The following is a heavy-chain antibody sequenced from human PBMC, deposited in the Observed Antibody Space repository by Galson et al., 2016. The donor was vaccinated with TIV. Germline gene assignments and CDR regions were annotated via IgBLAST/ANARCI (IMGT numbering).Heavy chain of an antibody. V-gene: IGHV1-69*06. J-gene: IGHJ6*02. CDR2: IIPVFGTS. Sequence: SVKVSCKASGGTFSSYTISWVRQAPGQGLEWMGGIIPVFGTSNYAQKFQGRVTITADKSTSTAYMELTSLRSDDTAVYFCATRGQQWLAPYYYYGMDVWGQGTTVTVSS. D-gene: IGHD6-19*01. CDR1: GGTFSSYT. CDR3: ATRGQQWLAPYYYYGMDV.